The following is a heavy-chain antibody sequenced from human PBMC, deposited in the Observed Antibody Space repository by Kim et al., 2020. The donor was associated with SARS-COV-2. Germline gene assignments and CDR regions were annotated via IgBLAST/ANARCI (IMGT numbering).Heavy chain of an antibody. CDR3: ARDSRTTVTPLLDY. CDR2: IYYSGST. Sequence: SETLSLTCTVSGGSISSSSYYWGWIRQPPGKGLEWIGSIYYSGSTYYNPSLKSRVTISVDTSKNQFSLKLSSVTAADTAVYYCARDSRTTVTPLLDYWGQGTLVTVSS. V-gene: IGHV4-39*07. D-gene: IGHD4-17*01. CDR1: GGSISSSSYY. J-gene: IGHJ4*02.